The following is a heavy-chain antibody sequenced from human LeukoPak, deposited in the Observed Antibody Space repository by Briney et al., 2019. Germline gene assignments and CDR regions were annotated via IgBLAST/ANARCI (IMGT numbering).Heavy chain of an antibody. CDR3: ARDSRGAGPDFDY. CDR2: IYYTGST. J-gene: IGHJ4*02. Sequence: SETLSLTCTVSGDSISHYYWSWTRQPPGKGLEWIGYIYYTGSTKYNPSLKSRVTISVNTSKNQFSLKLSSVTAADTAVYYCARDSRGAGPDFDYWGQGTLVTVSS. V-gene: IGHV4-59*01. D-gene: IGHD6-19*01. CDR1: GDSISHYY.